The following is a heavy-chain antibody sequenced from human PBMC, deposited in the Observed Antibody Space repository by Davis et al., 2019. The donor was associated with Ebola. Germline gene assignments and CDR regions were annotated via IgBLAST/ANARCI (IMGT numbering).Heavy chain of an antibody. CDR1: GYSFNTYW. V-gene: IGHV5-51*01. J-gene: IGHJ4*02. Sequence: GGSLRLSCTTSGYSFNTYWIGWVRQMSGKGLEWMGVIYPGDSDTRYSPSFQGQVTISADKSISTAYLQWSSLKASDTAMYYCTRLDVAVAGDYWGQGTLVTVSS. CDR2: IYPGDSDT. CDR3: TRLDVAVAGDY. D-gene: IGHD6-19*01.